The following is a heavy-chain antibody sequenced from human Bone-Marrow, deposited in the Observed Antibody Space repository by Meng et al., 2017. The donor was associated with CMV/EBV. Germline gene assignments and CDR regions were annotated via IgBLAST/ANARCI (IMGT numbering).Heavy chain of an antibody. CDR1: GFTFSSYS. Sequence: GESLKISCAASGFTFSSYSMNWVRQAPGKGLEWVSYISSSSSTIYYADSLKGRFTISRDNAKNSLFLQMNSLRAEDTAVYYCARGLGVVIARGRSAIDHWGQGTLVTVSS. D-gene: IGHD2-21*01. J-gene: IGHJ4*02. CDR2: ISSSSSTI. V-gene: IGHV3-48*04. CDR3: ARGLGVVIARGRSAIDH.